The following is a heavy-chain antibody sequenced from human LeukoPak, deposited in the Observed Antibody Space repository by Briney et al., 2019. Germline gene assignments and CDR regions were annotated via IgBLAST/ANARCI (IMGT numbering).Heavy chain of an antibody. Sequence: PSETLSLTCAVSGGSISSGGYSWSWIRQPPGKGLEWIGYIYHSGSTYYNPSLKSRVTISVDRSKNQFSLKLSSVTAADTAVYYCARQILTGYYSWFDPWGQGTLVTVSS. CDR3: ARQILTGYYSWFDP. V-gene: IGHV4-30-2*01. CDR1: GGSISSGGYS. J-gene: IGHJ5*02. D-gene: IGHD3-9*01. CDR2: IYHSGST.